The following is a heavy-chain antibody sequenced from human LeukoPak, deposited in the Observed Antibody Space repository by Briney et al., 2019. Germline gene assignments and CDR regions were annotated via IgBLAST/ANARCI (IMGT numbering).Heavy chain of an antibody. CDR3: ARVVTPRYCSSPSCYWKGWFDP. Sequence: SVKVSCKASGGTFSSYAISWVRQAPGQGLEWMGGIIPIFGTANYAQKFQGRVTITADKSTSTAYMELSSLTSEDTAVYYCARVVTPRYCSSPSCYWKGWFDPWGQGTLVTVSS. CDR2: IIPIFGTA. J-gene: IGHJ5*02. V-gene: IGHV1-69*06. D-gene: IGHD2-2*01. CDR1: GGTFSSYA.